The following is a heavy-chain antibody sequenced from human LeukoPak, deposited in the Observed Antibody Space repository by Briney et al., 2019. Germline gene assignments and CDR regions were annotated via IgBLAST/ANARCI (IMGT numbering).Heavy chain of an antibody. D-gene: IGHD3-10*01. V-gene: IGHV3-30*04. CDR3: ARGTYYYGSESYYPPDY. J-gene: IGHJ4*02. Sequence: PGGSLRLSCEASGFTFSSYAMHWVRQAPGKGLEWVAVIAYDGSSKYYADSVKGRFTISRDNSKNTLSLQMNSLRAEDTAVYYCARGTYYYGSESYYPPDYWGQGTLVTVSS. CDR2: IAYDGSSK. CDR1: GFTFSSYA.